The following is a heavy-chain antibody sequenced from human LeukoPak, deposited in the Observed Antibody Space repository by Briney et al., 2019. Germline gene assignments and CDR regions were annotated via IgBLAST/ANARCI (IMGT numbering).Heavy chain of an antibody. V-gene: IGHV1-18*01. CDR2: VSAHSGNT. Sequence: ASVKVSCKASGFTFTIYGFSWVRQAPGQGLEWMGWVSAHSGNTRYAQKFQGRVTMTTDRSTSTAYMELRGLRSDDTAVYYCARGLVPAAIPGAFDIWGQGTMVTVSS. D-gene: IGHD2-2*02. CDR3: ARGLVPAAIPGAFDI. J-gene: IGHJ3*02. CDR1: GFTFTIYG.